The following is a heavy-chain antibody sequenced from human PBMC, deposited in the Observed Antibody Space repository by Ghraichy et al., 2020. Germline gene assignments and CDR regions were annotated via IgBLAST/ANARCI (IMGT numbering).Heavy chain of an antibody. CDR3: ASFPTGLSSPIAVAGKVY. CDR2: ISSSSSYI. CDR1: GFTFSSYS. V-gene: IGHV3-21*01. J-gene: IGHJ4*02. Sequence: GESLNISCAASGFTFSSYSMNWVRQAPGKGLEWVSSISSSSSYIYYADSVKGRFTISRDNAKNSLYLQMNSLRAEDTAVYYCASFPTGLSSPIAVAGKVYWVQGTLVTVSS. D-gene: IGHD6-19*01.